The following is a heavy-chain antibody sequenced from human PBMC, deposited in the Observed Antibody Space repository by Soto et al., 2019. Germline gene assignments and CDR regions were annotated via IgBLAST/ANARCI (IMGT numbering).Heavy chain of an antibody. V-gene: IGHV3-53*01. CDR3: ARDLGGGYYYYYGMDV. CDR1: GITVSSNY. D-gene: IGHD3-10*01. CDR2: IYSGGST. J-gene: IGHJ6*02. Sequence: GGSLRLSCAASGITVSSNYMSWVRQAPGKGLEWVSVIYSGGSTYYADSVKGRFTISRDNSKNTLYLQMNSLRAEDTAVYYCARDLGGGYYYYYGMDVWGQGTTVTVSS.